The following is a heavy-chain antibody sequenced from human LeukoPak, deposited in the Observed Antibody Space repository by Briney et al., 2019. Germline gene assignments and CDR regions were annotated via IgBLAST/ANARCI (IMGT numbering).Heavy chain of an antibody. V-gene: IGHV4-59*08. CDR1: GGSISSYY. CDR3: ARHSYYYYGMDV. CDR2: IYYSGST. Sequence: SETLSLTCTVSGGSISSYYWSWIRQPPGKGLVWIGYIYYSGSTNYNPSLKSRVTISVDTSKNQFSLKLSSVTAADTAVYYCARHSYYYYGMDVWGQGTTVTVSS. J-gene: IGHJ6*02.